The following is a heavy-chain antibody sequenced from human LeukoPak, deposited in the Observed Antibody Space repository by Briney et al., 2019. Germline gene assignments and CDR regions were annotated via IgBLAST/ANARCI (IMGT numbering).Heavy chain of an antibody. CDR2: IYYSGST. Sequence: PSETLSLTCTASGGSISSYYWSWIRQPPGKGLEWIGYIYYSGSTNCNPSLKSRVTISVDTSKNQFSLKLSSVTAADTAVYYCAREGDDSSGYSEDAFDIWGQGTMVTVSS. D-gene: IGHD3-22*01. CDR3: AREGDDSSGYSEDAFDI. J-gene: IGHJ3*02. CDR1: GGSISSYY. V-gene: IGHV4-59*01.